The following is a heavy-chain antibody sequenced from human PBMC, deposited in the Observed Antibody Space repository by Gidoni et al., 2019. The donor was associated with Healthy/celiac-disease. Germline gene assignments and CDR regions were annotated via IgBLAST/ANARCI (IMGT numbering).Heavy chain of an antibody. CDR3: ARDRGSLYYGSGSDDAFDI. J-gene: IGHJ3*02. CDR2: IYYSGSP. Sequence: QVQLQESGPGLVKPSETLSLTCTGPGGSIGSSYWSWIRPPPGKGLDWIGYIYYSGSPNYNPSLKSRVTISVDTSKNQFSLNLSSVTAADTAVYYCARDRGSLYYGSGSDDAFDIWGQGTMVTVSS. V-gene: IGHV4-59*01. CDR1: GGSIGSSY. D-gene: IGHD3-10*01.